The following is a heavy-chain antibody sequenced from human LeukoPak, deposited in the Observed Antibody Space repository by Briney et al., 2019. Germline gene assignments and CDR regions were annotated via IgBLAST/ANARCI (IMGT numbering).Heavy chain of an antibody. CDR1: GYTFTGYD. V-gene: IGHV1-8*01. CDR2: MHPNSGDT. Sequence: EASVKVSCKASGYTFTGYDINWVRQAAGQGFEWMGWMHPNSGDTGYAHILQGRITITRDSSTATVFMELSSLRSEDTAMYYCARGRLNGNVDFWGQGTLVTVSS. D-gene: IGHD1-20*01. J-gene: IGHJ4*02. CDR3: ARGRLNGNVDF.